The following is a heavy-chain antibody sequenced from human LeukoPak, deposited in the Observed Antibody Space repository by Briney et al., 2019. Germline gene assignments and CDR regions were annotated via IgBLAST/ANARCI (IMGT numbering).Heavy chain of an antibody. D-gene: IGHD3-22*01. J-gene: IGHJ6*03. Sequence: SVKVSCKASGGTFSSYAISWVRQAPGQGLEWMGGIIPIFGTANYAQKFQGRVTITADESTSTAYMELSSLRSEDTAVYYCARGPQLYYYDSTGYYYVYYYYYMDVWGKGTTVTVSS. V-gene: IGHV1-69*01. CDR1: GGTFSSYA. CDR2: IIPIFGTA. CDR3: ARGPQLYYYDSTGYYYVYYYYYMDV.